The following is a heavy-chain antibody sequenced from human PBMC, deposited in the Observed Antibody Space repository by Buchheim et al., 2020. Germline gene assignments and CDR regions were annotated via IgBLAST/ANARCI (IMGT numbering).Heavy chain of an antibody. J-gene: IGHJ6*02. Sequence: EVQLVESGGGLVQPGGSLRLSCAASGFTFSSYAMSWVRQAPGKGLEWVSAISGRGGSKYYGGSVKCRVTGCRAHSKTTLYLQMNSLRAEDTAVYYCAKTGYSYGYETYYYYYGMDVWGQGTT. CDR2: ISGRGGSK. CDR1: GFTFSSYA. V-gene: IGHV3-23*04. CDR3: AKTGYSYGYETYYYYYGMDV. D-gene: IGHD5-18*01.